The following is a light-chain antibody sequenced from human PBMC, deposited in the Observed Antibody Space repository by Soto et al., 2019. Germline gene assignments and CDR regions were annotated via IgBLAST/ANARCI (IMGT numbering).Light chain of an antibody. CDR3: QHYNSWPT. Sequence: EIVMTQSPATLSVSPGEEATLSCRASQSVSSNLAWYQQKPGQAPRLLIYGASTTATGIPARFSGGGSGTEFTLTISSLQSEDSALYYCQHYNSWPTFGPGTKVDIK. V-gene: IGKV3-15*01. J-gene: IGKJ3*01. CDR1: QSVSSN. CDR2: GAS.